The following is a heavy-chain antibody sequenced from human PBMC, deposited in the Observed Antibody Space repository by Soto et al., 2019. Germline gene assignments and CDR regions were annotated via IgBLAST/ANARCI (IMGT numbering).Heavy chain of an antibody. J-gene: IGHJ5*02. CDR1: GGFLSESY. CDR3: VRIRYQLPSSAIWCDT. D-gene: IGHD3-16*01. CDR2: INHFVGN. V-gene: IGHV4-34*01. Sequence: SETLSLTCAVYGGFLSESYWTWIRQPPGKGLEWIGEINHFVGNNYNPSLKSRVTMSVDTSQNQFSLRLISVTAADTAMYFCVRIRYQLPSSAIWCDTRGQGTPV.